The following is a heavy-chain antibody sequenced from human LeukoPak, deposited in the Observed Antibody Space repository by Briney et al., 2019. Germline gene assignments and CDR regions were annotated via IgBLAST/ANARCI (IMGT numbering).Heavy chain of an antibody. CDR1: GFTFSSYE. CDR2: ISSSGSTI. J-gene: IGHJ2*01. Sequence: GGSLRLSCAASGFTFSSYEMNWVRQAPGKGLEWVSYISSSGSTIYYADSVKGRFTISRDNSKNTMYMQMNSLRAEDTAVYYCARAGGGPTTLYWYFDIWGRGTLVTVSS. D-gene: IGHD1-7*01. V-gene: IGHV3-48*03. CDR3: ARAGGGPTTLYWYFDI.